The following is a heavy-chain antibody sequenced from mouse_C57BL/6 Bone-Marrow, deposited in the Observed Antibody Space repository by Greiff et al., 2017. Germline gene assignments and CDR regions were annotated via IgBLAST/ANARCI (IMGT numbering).Heavy chain of an antibody. Sequence: EVKLMESEGGLVQPGSSMKLSCTASGFTFSDYYMAWVRQVPEKGLEWVANINYDGSSTYYLDSLKSRFIISRDNAKNILYLQMSSLKAEDTATYCCARETFDGGFAYWGQGTLVTVSA. V-gene: IGHV5-16*01. CDR3: ARETFDGGFAY. CDR1: GFTFSDYY. J-gene: IGHJ3*01. CDR2: INYDGSST.